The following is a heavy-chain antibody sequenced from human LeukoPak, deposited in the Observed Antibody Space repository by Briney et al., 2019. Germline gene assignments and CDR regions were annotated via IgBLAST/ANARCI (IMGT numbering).Heavy chain of an antibody. V-gene: IGHV3-23*01. D-gene: IGHD6-13*01. Sequence: EGSLRLSCAASGFTFSSFAMTWVRQAPGKGLEWVSSISDRGGSTYYADSVKGRFTISRDNSKNTLYLQMNSLRAEDTAVYYCAKDLEIAAAGTFFDYWGQGTLVTVSS. CDR2: ISDRGGST. CDR3: AKDLEIAAAGTFFDY. J-gene: IGHJ4*02. CDR1: GFTFSSFA.